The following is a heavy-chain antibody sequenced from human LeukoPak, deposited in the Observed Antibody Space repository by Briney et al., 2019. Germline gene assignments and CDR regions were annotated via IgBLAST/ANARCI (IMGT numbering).Heavy chain of an antibody. Sequence: TSETLSLTCTVSGGSISSSSYYWGWIRQPPGKGLEWIGSIYYSGSTYYNPSLKSRVTISVDTSKNQFSLKLSSVTAADTAVYYCARRVVDYDFWGGFHWGQGTLVTVSS. D-gene: IGHD3-3*01. V-gene: IGHV4-39*01. CDR1: GGSISSSSYY. CDR2: IYYSGST. J-gene: IGHJ4*02. CDR3: ARRVVDYDFWGGFH.